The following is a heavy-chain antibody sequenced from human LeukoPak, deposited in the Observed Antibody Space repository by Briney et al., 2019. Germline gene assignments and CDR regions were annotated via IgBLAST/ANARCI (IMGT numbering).Heavy chain of an antibody. Sequence: PGGSLRLSCAASGFTLSNYWMHWVRQAPGKGLVWVSRINSDGSSTSYADSVKGRFTISRDNAKNTLYLQMNSLRAEDTAVYYCAKGVVGATGAFDIWGQGTMVTVSS. CDR1: GFTLSNYW. CDR3: AKGVVGATGAFDI. D-gene: IGHD1-26*01. CDR2: INSDGSST. J-gene: IGHJ3*02. V-gene: IGHV3-74*01.